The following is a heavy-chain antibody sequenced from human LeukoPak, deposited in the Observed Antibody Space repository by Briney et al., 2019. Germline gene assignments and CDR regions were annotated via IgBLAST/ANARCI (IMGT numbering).Heavy chain of an antibody. V-gene: IGHV1-18*01. Sequence: ASVKVSCKASGGTFTSYGISWVRQAPGQGLEWMGWISGDNGNTNYVQKLQGRVTMTTDTSTSTAYMELRSLRSDDTAVYYCARDCDRSGYYCYWGQGTLVAVSS. CDR3: ARDCDRSGYYCY. CDR2: ISGDNGNT. CDR1: GGTFTSYG. D-gene: IGHD3-22*01. J-gene: IGHJ4*02.